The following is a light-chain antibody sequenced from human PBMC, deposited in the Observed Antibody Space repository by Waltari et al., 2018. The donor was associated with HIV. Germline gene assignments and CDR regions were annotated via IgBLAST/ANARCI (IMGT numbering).Light chain of an antibody. J-gene: IGKJ1*01. CDR3: QQYYSSPWT. CDR2: WSS. V-gene: IGKV4-1*01. Sequence: DIVMTQSPESLAVSLGERATIHCTSRRSLSYSSNRQFYVGWYQQKPGQPPRLLFRWSSTRESGVPDRFSGSGLGTHFTLTIGDVQSEDVAIYYCQQYYSSPWTFGQGTNVEI. CDR1: RSLSYSSNRQFY.